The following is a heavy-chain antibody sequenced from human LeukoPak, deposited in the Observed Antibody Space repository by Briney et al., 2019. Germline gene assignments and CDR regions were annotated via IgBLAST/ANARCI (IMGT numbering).Heavy chain of an antibody. J-gene: IGHJ5*02. D-gene: IGHD3-3*01. V-gene: IGHV1-69*05. CDR1: GGTFSSYA. Sequence: SVKVSCKASGGTFSSYAISWVRQAPGQGLEWMGGIIPIFGTANYAQKFQGRVTITTDESTSTAYMELSGLRSEDTAVYYCARVPRVDDFWSGYYTGSWFDPWGQGTLVTVSS. CDR2: IIPIFGTA. CDR3: ARVPRVDDFWSGYYTGSWFDP.